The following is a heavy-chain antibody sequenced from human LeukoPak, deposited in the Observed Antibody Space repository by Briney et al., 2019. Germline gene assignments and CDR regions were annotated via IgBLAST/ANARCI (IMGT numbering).Heavy chain of an antibody. CDR2: IYHSRST. Sequence: SGTLSLTCAVSGDSISSIHWWTWVRQPPGKGLGWIGKIYHSRSTNYNPSLKSRLTISVDKSKNPFSLKLNCVTAAHTAVYYCAREVNAFDIWGQRTMVTVSS. CDR3: AREVNAFDI. CDR1: GDSISSIHW. J-gene: IGHJ3*02. D-gene: IGHD2-21*01. V-gene: IGHV4-4*02.